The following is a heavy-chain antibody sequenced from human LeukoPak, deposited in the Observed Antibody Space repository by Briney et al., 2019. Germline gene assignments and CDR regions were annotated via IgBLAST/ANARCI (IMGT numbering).Heavy chain of an antibody. CDR1: GFTFSNYW. V-gene: IGHV3-74*01. D-gene: IGHD2-2*02. CDR2: INSDARST. Sequence: GGSLRLSCAASGFTFSNYWLHWVRQAPGEGLVWVSRINSDARSTSYADSVKGRFTISRDNAKNTLYLQMNSLETEDTAVYYCTTGLQLLYDGLQLDYWGQGTLVTVSS. CDR3: TTGLQLLYDGLQLDY. J-gene: IGHJ4*02.